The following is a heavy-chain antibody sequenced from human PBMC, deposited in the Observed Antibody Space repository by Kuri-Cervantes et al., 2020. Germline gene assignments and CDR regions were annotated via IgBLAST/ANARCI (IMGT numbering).Heavy chain of an antibody. CDR3: AIEYCSGGSCYSDHHFDY. V-gene: IGHV3-11*04. CDR2: MSSSGSTI. D-gene: IGHD2-15*01. J-gene: IGHJ4*02. Sequence: GESLKISCAGSGFTFSDYYMSWIRQAPGKGLEWVSYMSSSGSTIYYADSVEGRFTISRDNAKNSLYLQMNSLRAEDTAVYYCAIEYCSGGSCYSDHHFDYWGQGTLVTVSS. CDR1: GFTFSDYY.